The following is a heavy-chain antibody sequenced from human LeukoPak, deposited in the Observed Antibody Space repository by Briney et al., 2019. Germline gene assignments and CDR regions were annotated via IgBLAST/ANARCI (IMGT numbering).Heavy chain of an antibody. CDR1: GGTFSSYA. CDR3: AREGIAVLGAFDI. D-gene: IGHD6-19*01. CDR2: IIPILGIA. V-gene: IGHV1-69*04. J-gene: IGHJ3*02. Sequence: SVKVSCKASGGTFSSYAISWVQQAPGQGLEWMGRIIPILGIANYAQKFQGRVTITADKSTSTAYMELSSLRSEDTAVYYCAREGIAVLGAFDIWGQGTMVTVSS.